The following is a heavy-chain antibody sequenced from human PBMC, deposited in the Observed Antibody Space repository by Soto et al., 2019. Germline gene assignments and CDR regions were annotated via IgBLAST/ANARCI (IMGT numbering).Heavy chain of an antibody. D-gene: IGHD6-13*01. J-gene: IGHJ4*02. CDR3: AKDQGSSWYEIDY. CDR2: ISGSGGST. V-gene: IGHV3-23*01. Sequence: EVPLLESGGGLVQPGGSLRLSCAASGFTFSNYAVTWVRQAPGKGLEWVSTISGSGGSTYYADSMKGRFTISRDNSKNTLYLQMNSLRAADTAVYYCAKDQGSSWYEIDYWGQGTLVTVSS. CDR1: GFTFSNYA.